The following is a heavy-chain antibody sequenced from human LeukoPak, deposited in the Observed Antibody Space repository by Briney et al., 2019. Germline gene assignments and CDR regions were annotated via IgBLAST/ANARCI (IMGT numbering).Heavy chain of an antibody. D-gene: IGHD3-10*01. CDR2: INPNSGNT. Sequence: ASVKVSCKASGYTFTSYDINWVRQATGQGLEWMGRINPNSGNTNFAQKFQGRVTMTRDTSISTAYMELSRLRSDDTAVYYCARALGYGSGSYLLTIYWGQGTLVTVSS. CDR1: GYTFTSYD. J-gene: IGHJ4*02. V-gene: IGHV1-2*06. CDR3: ARALGYGSGSYLLTIY.